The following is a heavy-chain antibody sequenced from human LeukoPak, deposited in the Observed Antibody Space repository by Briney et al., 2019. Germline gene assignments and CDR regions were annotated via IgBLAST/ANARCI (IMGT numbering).Heavy chain of an antibody. CDR3: ARTRTYYYDSSGYSKPTFDY. CDR1: GYTFTGYY. Sequence: ASVKVSCKASGYTFTGYYMHWVRQAPGQGLEWMGWINPNSGGTNYAQKFQGRVTMTRDTSISTAYMELSRLRSDDTAVYYCARTRTYYYDSSGYSKPTFDYWGQGTLVTVSS. J-gene: IGHJ4*02. D-gene: IGHD3-22*01. CDR2: INPNSGGT. V-gene: IGHV1-2*02.